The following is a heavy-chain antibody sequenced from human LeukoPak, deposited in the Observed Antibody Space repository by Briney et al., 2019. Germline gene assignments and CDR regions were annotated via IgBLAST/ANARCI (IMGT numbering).Heavy chain of an antibody. Sequence: GGSLRLSCAASGFTFSDYYMDWVRQAPGKGLDWVARIRNRANSYTTEYAASVKGRFTISRDESKQSLYVQMNSLKTEDTAVYYCAGLGTIPGAFEIWGQGTVVTVSS. CDR1: GFTFSDYY. V-gene: IGHV3-72*01. CDR2: IRNRANSYTT. CDR3: AGLGTIPGAFEI. D-gene: IGHD2-8*01. J-gene: IGHJ3*02.